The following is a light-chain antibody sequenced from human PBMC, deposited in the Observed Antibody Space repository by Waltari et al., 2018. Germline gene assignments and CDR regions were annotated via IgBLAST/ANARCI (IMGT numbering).Light chain of an antibody. CDR1: SSNAGSNA. J-gene: IGLJ1*01. CDR2: NDA. V-gene: IGLV1-44*01. Sequence: QSVLTQPPSASGTPGQRVTISCSGSSSNAGSNAVNWYHQLPGTAPKLLIFNDADRPAGVPDRFAGSRSAPSASLAISGLQSDDESTYYCASWDDRLDAYVFGTGTWVTVL. CDR3: ASWDDRLDAYV.